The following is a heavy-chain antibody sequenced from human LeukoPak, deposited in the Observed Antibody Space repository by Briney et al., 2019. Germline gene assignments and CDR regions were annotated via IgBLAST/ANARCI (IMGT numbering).Heavy chain of an antibody. V-gene: IGHV3-48*04. CDR3: ARAYYGDYPFPTWGHFDY. CDR1: GFTFSSYS. D-gene: IGHD4-17*01. Sequence: QSGGSLRLSCAASGFTFSSYSMNWVRQAPGKGLEWVSYISSSSSTIYYADSVEGRFTISRDNAKNSLYLQMNSLRAEDTAVYYCARAYYGDYPFPTWGHFDYWGQGTLVTVSS. J-gene: IGHJ4*02. CDR2: ISSSSSTI.